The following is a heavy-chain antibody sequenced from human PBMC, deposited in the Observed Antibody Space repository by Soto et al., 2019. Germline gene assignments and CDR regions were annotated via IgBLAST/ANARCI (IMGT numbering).Heavy chain of an antibody. J-gene: IGHJ6*02. Sequence: SVKVSCKASGYTFTGYYVHWVRQAPGQGLEWMGWINPNSGDTYLAQRFQGRVTMNRDTSIGTAYMELRGLTSDDTAEYYCAKGGAIVAAGTRVYLYNAMDVWGQGTTVTVSS. CDR2: INPNSGDT. CDR3: AKGGAIVAAGTRVYLYNAMDV. CDR1: GYTFTGYY. V-gene: IGHV1-2*02. D-gene: IGHD1-26*01.